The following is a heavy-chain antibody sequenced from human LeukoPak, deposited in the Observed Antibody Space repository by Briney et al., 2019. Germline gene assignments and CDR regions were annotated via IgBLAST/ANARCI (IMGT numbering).Heavy chain of an antibody. J-gene: IGHJ6*03. CDR3: ATSAASPYYYYMDF. V-gene: IGHV5-51*01. CDR1: GYSFTSYW. CDR2: IYPGDSDT. Sequence: PGGSLRLSCKGSGYSFTSYWIGWVRQMPGKGQEWMGIIYPGDSDTRYSPSFQGQVTISADKSISTAYLQWISPKASDTAMYYCATSAASPYYYYMDFWGKGTTVTVFS. D-gene: IGHD6-13*01.